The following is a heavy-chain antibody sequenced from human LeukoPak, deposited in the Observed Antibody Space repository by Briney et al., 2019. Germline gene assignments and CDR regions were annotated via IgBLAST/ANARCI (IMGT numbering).Heavy chain of an antibody. CDR3: ARCYCSGGSCYDAFDI. J-gene: IGHJ3*02. CDR1: GGSISSSNYY. D-gene: IGHD2-15*01. V-gene: IGHV4-39*01. CDR2: IYYSGST. Sequence: SETLSLTCTVSGGSISSSNYYWGWIRQPPGKGLECIGSIYYSGSTYYNPSLKSRVTISVDTSKNQFSLKLSSVTAADTAVYYCARCYCSGGSCYDAFDIRGQGTMVTVSS.